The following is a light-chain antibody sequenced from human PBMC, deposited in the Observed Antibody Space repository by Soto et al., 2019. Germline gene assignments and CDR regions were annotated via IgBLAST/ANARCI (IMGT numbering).Light chain of an antibody. Sequence: EIVLTQSPATLSVSPGERATLSCRASQSVSSKVAWYQQKPGQAPRLVIFDASNRASGTPERFSGSGSGTDFTLTITRLEPEDFAVYYCQEYDASPITFGLGTRLEIK. CDR1: QSVSSK. CDR2: DAS. CDR3: QEYDASPIT. V-gene: IGKV3-20*01. J-gene: IGKJ5*01.